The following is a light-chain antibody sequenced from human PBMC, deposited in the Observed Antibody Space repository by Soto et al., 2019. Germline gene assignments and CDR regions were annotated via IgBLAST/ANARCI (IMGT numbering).Light chain of an antibody. CDR2: KAS. J-gene: IGKJ1*01. CDR3: QHYNTYPWT. V-gene: IGKV1-5*03. CDR1: HSGSSW. Sequence: DIHITQSPSILSASEGDRVTITCRASHSGSSWLAWYQQKPGKAPNLLIHKASHLESGVPSRFIGSGSGTEFTLTISSLQPGDFATYYCQHYNTYPWTFGQGTKGDIK.